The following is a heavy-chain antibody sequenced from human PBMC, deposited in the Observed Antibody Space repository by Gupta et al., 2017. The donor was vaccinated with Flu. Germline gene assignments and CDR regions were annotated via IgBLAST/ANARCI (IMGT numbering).Heavy chain of an antibody. CDR1: GGPFHTYA. CDR3: ARDYYSAGSYSWFFDL. D-gene: IGHD3-10*01. V-gene: IGHV1-69*06. Sequence: QVELVQSGAEVTEPGSSVQVSCKASGGPFHTYAISWLRPAPGQGPEWLGGIIPVFGTVNYARECVGRVTVTADKSTGTAYMVLTSLRPEDTAVYYCARDYYSAGSYSWFFDLWGRGALVTVSS. CDR2: IIPVFGTV. J-gene: IGHJ2*01.